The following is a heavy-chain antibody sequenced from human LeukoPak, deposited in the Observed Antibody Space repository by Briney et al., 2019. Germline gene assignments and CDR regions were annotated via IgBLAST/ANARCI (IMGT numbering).Heavy chain of an antibody. V-gene: IGHV3-11*04. Sequence: TGGSLRLSCAASGFTFSDYYMSWIRQAPGKGLEWVSYISSSGSTIYYADSVKGRFTISRDNAKNSLYLQMNSLRAEDTAVYYCARDFTSDYGDYWFDPWGQGTLVTVSS. CDR3: ARDFTSDYGDYWFDP. J-gene: IGHJ5*02. D-gene: IGHD4-17*01. CDR1: GFTFSDYY. CDR2: ISSSGSTI.